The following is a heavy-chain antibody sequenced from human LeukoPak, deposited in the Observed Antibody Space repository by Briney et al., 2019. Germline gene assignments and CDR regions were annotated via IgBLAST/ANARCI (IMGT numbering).Heavy chain of an antibody. Sequence: HSQTLSLTCAISGDSVSSNSAAWNWIRQSPSRGLEWLGRTYYRSKWYNDYAVSVKGRITINPDTSKNHFSLQLSSVTPEDTAVYYCARKAGSSDWFDSWGQGTPVTVSS. CDR2: TYYRSKWYN. J-gene: IGHJ5*01. CDR3: ARKAGSSDWFDS. V-gene: IGHV6-1*01. CDR1: GDSVSSNSAA.